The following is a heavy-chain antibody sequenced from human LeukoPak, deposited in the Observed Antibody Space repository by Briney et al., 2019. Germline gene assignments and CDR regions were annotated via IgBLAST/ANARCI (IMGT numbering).Heavy chain of an antibody. CDR3: ARTGPRQLIDY. D-gene: IGHD6-19*01. V-gene: IGHV4-59*10. CDR2: IHTSGTS. Sequence: SETLSLTCAVYGGSFSGYYWSWIRQPPGKGLEWIGRIHTSGTSNYNPSLKSRVTISVDTSKNQFSLKLTSVTAADTAVYYCARTGPRQLIDYWGQGTLVTVSS. CDR1: GGSFSGYY. J-gene: IGHJ4*02.